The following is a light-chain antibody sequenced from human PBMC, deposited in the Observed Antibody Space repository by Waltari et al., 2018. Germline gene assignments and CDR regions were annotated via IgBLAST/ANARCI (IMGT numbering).Light chain of an antibody. J-gene: IGKJ2*01. CDR2: DAS. Sequence: DIQMPQSPSSLSASVGDRVSITCQASENIRKYVNWYQQKPGKAPKLLIYDASTLEVGVPSRFGGGGSGTDFTFTISTLQTEDVATYYCQQYDNLPFTFGQGTKLE. CDR3: QQYDNLPFT. V-gene: IGKV1-33*01. CDR1: ENIRKY.